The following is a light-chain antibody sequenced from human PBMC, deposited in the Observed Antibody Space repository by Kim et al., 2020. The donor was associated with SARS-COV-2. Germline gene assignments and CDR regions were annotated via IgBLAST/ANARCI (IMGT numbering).Light chain of an antibody. Sequence: SSELTQDPAVSVALGQTVRITCQGDSLRSYYASWYQQKPGQAPVLVIYGKNNRPSGIPDRFSASSSGNTASLTITGAQAEDEADYYCNSRDSSGNHLVFGGGTQLTV. CDR2: GKN. V-gene: IGLV3-19*01. CDR3: NSRDSSGNHLV. CDR1: SLRSYY. J-gene: IGLJ2*01.